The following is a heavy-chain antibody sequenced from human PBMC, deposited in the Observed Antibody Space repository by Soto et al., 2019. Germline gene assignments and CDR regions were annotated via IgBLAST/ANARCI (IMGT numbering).Heavy chain of an antibody. CDR1: GFTLTNYF. Sequence: GGSLRLSCTASGFTLTNYFISWVRQAPGRGLEWVSAISCSGRSTYYADSVTGPFTISRDNVRNTLYMQLHRLRAEDPAVYYCASPGDDQYWSQGALVKASS. J-gene: IGHJ4*02. V-gene: IGHV3-23*01. D-gene: IGHD4-17*01. CDR2: ISCSGRST. CDR3: ASPGDDQY.